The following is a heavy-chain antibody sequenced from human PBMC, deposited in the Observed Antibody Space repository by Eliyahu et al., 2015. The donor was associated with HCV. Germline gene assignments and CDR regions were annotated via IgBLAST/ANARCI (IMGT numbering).Heavy chain of an antibody. J-gene: IGHJ4*02. V-gene: IGHV4-31*03. D-gene: IGHD1-1*01. CDR2: IYFSGTT. CDR3: AREVSAHDRWRQIDS. CDR1: GXXIXTSGHY. Sequence: QVQLHQSGPGLVKPSQTLXVTCTVSGXXIXTSGHYWTWIRQXPVQGLEYIGYIYFSGTTYYNPSLKGRLSMSLDTSNNQFSLKLSSVTAADTAVYYCAREVSAHDRWRQIDSWGQGTLVTVSS.